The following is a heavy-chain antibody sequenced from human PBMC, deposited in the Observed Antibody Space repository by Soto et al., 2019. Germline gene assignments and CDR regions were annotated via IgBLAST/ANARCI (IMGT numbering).Heavy chain of an antibody. J-gene: IGHJ4*02. V-gene: IGHV3-30*03. CDR3: ATFGCWYGG. Sequence: QVQLVESGGGVVQPGRSLRLSCAASGFTFSSYGMHWVRQAPGKGLEWVAVISYDGSKKYYADSVKGRFTISRDNSKNTRYLQRNSLRAEDTAVYYWATFGCWYGGWGQGALVTVSS. CDR2: ISYDGSKK. CDR1: GFTFSSYG. D-gene: IGHD6-13*01.